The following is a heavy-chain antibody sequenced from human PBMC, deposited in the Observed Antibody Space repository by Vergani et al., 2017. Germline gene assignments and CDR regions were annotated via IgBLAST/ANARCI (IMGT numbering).Heavy chain of an antibody. CDR2: IYYSGST. CDR3: ARNMVRGVRYYGMDV. Sequence: QVQLQESGPGLVKPSETLSLTCTVSGGSISSSYWSWIRQPPGKGLEWIGYIYYSGSTNYNPSLKSRVTISVDTSKNQFSLKLSSVTAADTAVYYCARNMVRGVRYYGMDVWGQGTTVTVSS. J-gene: IGHJ6*02. V-gene: IGHV4-59*01. CDR1: GGSISSSY. D-gene: IGHD3-10*01.